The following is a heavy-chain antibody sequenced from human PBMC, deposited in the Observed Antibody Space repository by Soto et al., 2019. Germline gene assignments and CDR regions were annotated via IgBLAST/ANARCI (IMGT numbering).Heavy chain of an antibody. J-gene: IGHJ6*02. D-gene: IGHD2-2*01. Sequence: ASVKVSCKASGYTFTGYYMHWVRQAPGQGLEWMGWINPNSGGTNYAQKFQGWVTMTRDTSISTAYMELSRRRSDDTAVYYCARSGIVVVPASSPPGYYYYGMDVWGQGTTVTVSS. V-gene: IGHV1-2*04. CDR1: GYTFTGYY. CDR3: ARSGIVVVPASSPPGYYYYGMDV. CDR2: INPNSGGT.